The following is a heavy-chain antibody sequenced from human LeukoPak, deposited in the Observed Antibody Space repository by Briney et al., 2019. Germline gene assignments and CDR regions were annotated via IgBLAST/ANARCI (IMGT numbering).Heavy chain of an antibody. D-gene: IGHD4-17*01. CDR1: GGSISSYY. CDR3: ERGLFNYGAFDI. J-gene: IGHJ3*02. CDR2: IYTSGST. V-gene: IGHV4-4*07. Sequence: SETLSLTCTVSGGSISSYYWSWIRQPAGKGLEWIGRIYTSGSTNYNPSLKRRVTMSVDTSKTKFPLKLSSVTAADPAVYYCERGLFNYGAFDIWGQGTMVTVSS.